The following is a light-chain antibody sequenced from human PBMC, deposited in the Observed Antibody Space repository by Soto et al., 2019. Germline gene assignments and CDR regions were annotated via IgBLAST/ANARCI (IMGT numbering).Light chain of an antibody. V-gene: IGKV3-15*01. CDR3: QQYNNWPT. CDR1: QSVSSN. J-gene: IGKJ1*01. CDR2: GAS. Sequence: EIGRTQYPATISMSYGARETVSCRASQSVSSNLAWYQQKPGQAPRLLIYGASTRATGIPARFSGSGSGPEFTLTISSLQSEDFAVYYCQQYNNWPTSGQRTKVDI.